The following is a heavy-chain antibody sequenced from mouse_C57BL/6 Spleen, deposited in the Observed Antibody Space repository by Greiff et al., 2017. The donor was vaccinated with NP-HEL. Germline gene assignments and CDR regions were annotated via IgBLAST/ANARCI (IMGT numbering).Heavy chain of an antibody. V-gene: IGHV1-83*01. CDR3: RRESSFDY. Sequence: VQLQQSGPELVKPGASVKMSCKASGYTFTDYYMHWVKQKPGKGLEWIGEIYPGSGNTYYNEKFKGKATLTADTSSSTAYMQLSSLTSEDSAVYFCARRESSFDYWGQGTTLTVSS. CDR2: YPGSGNTY. CDR1: YTFTDYYM. D-gene: IGHD1-3*01. J-gene: IGHJ2*01.